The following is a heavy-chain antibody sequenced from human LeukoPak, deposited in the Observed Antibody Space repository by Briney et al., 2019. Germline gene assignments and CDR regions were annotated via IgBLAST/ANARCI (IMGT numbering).Heavy chain of an antibody. CDR2: IYHSGST. Sequence: NTSQTLSLTCTVSGGSISSGGYYWSWIRQHPGKGLEWIGSIYHSGSTYYNPSLKSRVTISVDTSKNQFSLKLSSVTAADTAVYYCARGGYSGYDSDGRFDYWGQGTLVTVSS. D-gene: IGHD5-12*01. J-gene: IGHJ4*02. CDR3: ARGGYSGYDSDGRFDY. CDR1: GGSISSGGYY. V-gene: IGHV4-31*03.